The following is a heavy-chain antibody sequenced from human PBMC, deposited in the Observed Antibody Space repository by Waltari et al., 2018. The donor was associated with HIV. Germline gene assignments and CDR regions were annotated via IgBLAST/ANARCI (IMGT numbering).Heavy chain of an antibody. D-gene: IGHD3-3*01. Sequence: QVQLVQSGAEVKKPGASVKVSCKASGYTFTSYYMHWVRQAPGQGLEWMGIINPSGGSTSYAQKFQGRVTMTRDTSTSTVYMELSSLRSEDTAVYYCARAYDFWSGQDYYYYGMDVWGQGTTVTVSS. CDR2: INPSGGST. CDR3: ARAYDFWSGQDYYYYGMDV. CDR1: GYTFTSYY. J-gene: IGHJ6*02. V-gene: IGHV1-46*03.